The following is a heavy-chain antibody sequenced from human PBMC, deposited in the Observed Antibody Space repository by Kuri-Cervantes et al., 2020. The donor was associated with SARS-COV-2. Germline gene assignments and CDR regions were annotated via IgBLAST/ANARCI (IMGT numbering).Heavy chain of an antibody. D-gene: IGHD2-2*01. CDR1: GYSISSGYY. CDR3: ARVGVYCSSTSCYPNWFDP. J-gene: IGHJ5*02. V-gene: IGHV4-38-2*02. CDR2: IYHSGST. Sequence: ESLKISCTVSGYSISSGYYWGWIRQPPGKGLEWIGSIYHSGSTYYNPSLKSRVTISVDTSKNQFSLKLSSVTAADTAVYYCARVGVYCSSTSCYPNWFDPWGQGTLVIVSS.